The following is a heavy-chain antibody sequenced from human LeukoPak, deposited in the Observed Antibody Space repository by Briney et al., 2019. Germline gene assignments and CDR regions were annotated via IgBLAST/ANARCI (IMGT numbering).Heavy chain of an antibody. Sequence: SQTLSLTCAVSGGSISSGGYSWSWIRQPPGKGLEWIGYIYHSGSTYYNPSLKSRVTISVDRSKNQFSLKLSSVTAADTAVYYCARGRARLGDLSSIGYPFDYWGQGTLVTVSS. D-gene: IGHD3-16*02. J-gene: IGHJ4*02. CDR1: GGSISSGGYS. CDR2: IYHSGST. V-gene: IGHV4-30-2*01. CDR3: ARGRARLGDLSSIGYPFDY.